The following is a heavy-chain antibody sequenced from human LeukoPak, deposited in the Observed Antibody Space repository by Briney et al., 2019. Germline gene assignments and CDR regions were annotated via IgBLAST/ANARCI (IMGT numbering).Heavy chain of an antibody. V-gene: IGHV3-48*03. CDR3: AHIPEYSSSWFFDY. D-gene: IGHD6-13*01. J-gene: IGHJ4*02. CDR2: ISSSGSTI. CDR1: GFTFSSYE. Sequence: GGSLRLSRAASGFTFSSYEMNWVRQAPGKGLEWVLYISSSGSTIYYADSVKGRFTISRDNARNSLYLQMNSLRAEDTAVYFCAHIPEYSSSWFFDYWGQGTLVTVSS.